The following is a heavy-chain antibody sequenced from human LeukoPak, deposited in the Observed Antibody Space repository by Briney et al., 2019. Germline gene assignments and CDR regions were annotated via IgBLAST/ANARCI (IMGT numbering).Heavy chain of an antibody. Sequence: PGGSLRLSCAASGFTFSNAWMSWARQAPGKGLEWVGRIKSKTDGGTTDYAAPVKGRFTISRDDSKNTLYLQMNSLKTEDTAVYYCTTLQAYIAAAGTPDYWGQGTPVTVSS. CDR3: TTLQAYIAAAGTPDY. CDR2: IKSKTDGGTT. D-gene: IGHD6-13*01. CDR1: GFTFSNAW. V-gene: IGHV3-15*01. J-gene: IGHJ4*02.